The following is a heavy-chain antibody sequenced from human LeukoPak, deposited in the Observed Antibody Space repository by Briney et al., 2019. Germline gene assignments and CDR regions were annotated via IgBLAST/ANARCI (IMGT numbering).Heavy chain of an antibody. V-gene: IGHV1-3*01. CDR2: INAGNGNT. J-gene: IGHJ4*02. D-gene: IGHD6-19*01. Sequence: ASVKVSCKASGYTFTSYAMHWVRQAPGQRLEWMGWINAGNGNTKYSQKFQGRVTITRDTSASTAYMELSSLRSEDTAVYYCAVEFEWLGLFDYWGQGTLVTVSS. CDR1: GYTFTSYA. CDR3: AVEFEWLGLFDY.